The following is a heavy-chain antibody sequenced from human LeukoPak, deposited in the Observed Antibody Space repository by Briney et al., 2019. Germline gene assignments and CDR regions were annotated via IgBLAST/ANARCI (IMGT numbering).Heavy chain of an antibody. V-gene: IGHV4-61*01. CDR3: ARVPDGDYKIWYYFDY. CDR2: IYYSGST. J-gene: IGHJ4*02. CDR1: GGSVSSGSYY. Sequence: SETLSLTCTVSGGSVSSGSYYWSWIRQPPGKGLEWIGYIYYSGSTNYNPSLKSRVTISVDTSKDQFSLKLSSVTAADTAVYYCARVPDGDYKIWYYFDYWGQGTLVSVSS. D-gene: IGHD4-17*01.